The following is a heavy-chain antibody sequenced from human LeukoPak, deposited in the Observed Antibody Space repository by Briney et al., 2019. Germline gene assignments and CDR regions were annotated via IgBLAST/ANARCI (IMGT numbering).Heavy chain of an antibody. D-gene: IGHD1-1*01. CDR3: ARDHEQVVQLDAFDI. J-gene: IGHJ3*02. CDR2: ISGSGAGT. Sequence: TGGSLRLSCAASGFAFSNYAMSWVRQAPGKGLEWVSRISGSGAGTYYADSVKGRFTISRDISKNTLYLQMKSLRAEDTAVYYCARDHEQVVQLDAFDIWGQGTMVTVSS. CDR1: GFAFSNYA. V-gene: IGHV3-23*01.